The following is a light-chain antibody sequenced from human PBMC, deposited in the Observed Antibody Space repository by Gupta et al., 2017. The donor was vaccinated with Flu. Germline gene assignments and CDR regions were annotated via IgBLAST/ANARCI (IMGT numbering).Light chain of an antibody. CDR3: QQTDSSLQT. J-gene: IGKJ1*01. V-gene: IGKV1-39*01. CDR1: QSIRRY. CDR2: VAS. Sequence: PSSLSASAGDRVTITCRATQSIRRYINWYQQKPGEAPKLLIYVASSLQSGVPSRFSGSGSGTDFTLTISSLQPEDFATYYCQQTDSSLQTFGQGTKVEIK.